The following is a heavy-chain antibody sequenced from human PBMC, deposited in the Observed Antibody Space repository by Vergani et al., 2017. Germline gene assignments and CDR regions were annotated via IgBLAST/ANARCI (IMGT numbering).Heavy chain of an antibody. D-gene: IGHD3-22*01. J-gene: IGHJ4*02. CDR3: AIGTSQGTYYYDSSCYVY. CDR1: GGTFSSYA. V-gene: IGHV1-69*13. CDR2: IIPIFGTA. Sequence: QVQLVQSGAEVKKPGSSVKVSCKASGGTFSSYAISWVRQAPGQGLEWMGRIIPIFGTANYAQKFQGRVTITADESTSTAYMELSSLRSEDTAVYYFAIGTSQGTYYYDSSCYVYWGQGTLVTVSS.